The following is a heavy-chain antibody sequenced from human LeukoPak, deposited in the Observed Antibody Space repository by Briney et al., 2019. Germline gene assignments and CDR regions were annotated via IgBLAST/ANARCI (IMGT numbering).Heavy chain of an antibody. Sequence: GASVKVSCKASGYTFTSYYMHWVRQAPGQGLEWMGIINPSGGSTSYAQKFQGRVTMTRDTSISTAYMELSRLRSDDTAVYYCARMVYDFWSGYYKDGMDVWGQGTTVTVSS. CDR3: ARMVYDFWSGYYKDGMDV. CDR2: INPSGGST. V-gene: IGHV1-46*01. CDR1: GYTFTSYY. D-gene: IGHD3-3*01. J-gene: IGHJ6*02.